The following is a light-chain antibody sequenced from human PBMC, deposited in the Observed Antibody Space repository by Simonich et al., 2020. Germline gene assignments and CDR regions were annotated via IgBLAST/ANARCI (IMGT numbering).Light chain of an antibody. CDR2: DAS. CDR1: QGISSA. Sequence: AIQLTQSPSSLSSSVGDRVHITCRASQGISSALACYQQKPGKAPKLLIYDASSLEIGVPSSFSGSGTGTDFTLTISSMQPEDFATYYCQQFNSYPLTFGGGTNVEIK. CDR3: QQFNSYPLT. J-gene: IGKJ4*01. V-gene: IGKV1-13*02.